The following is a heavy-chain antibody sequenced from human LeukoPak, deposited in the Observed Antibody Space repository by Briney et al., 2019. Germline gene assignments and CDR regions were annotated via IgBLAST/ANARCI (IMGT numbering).Heavy chain of an antibody. CDR3: AHQRYSSSWYYWFDP. J-gene: IGHJ5*02. CDR1: GGSISGSSYY. D-gene: IGHD6-13*01. CDR2: IYYSGST. Sequence: SETLSLTCTVSGGSISGSSYYWGWIRQPPGKGLEWIGSIYYSGSTYYNPSLKSRVTISVDTSKNQFSLKLSSVTAADTAVYYCAHQRYSSSWYYWFDPWGQGTLVTVSS. V-gene: IGHV4-39*07.